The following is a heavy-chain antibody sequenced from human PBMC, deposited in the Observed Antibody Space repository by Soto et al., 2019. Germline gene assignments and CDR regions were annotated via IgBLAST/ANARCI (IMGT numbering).Heavy chain of an antibody. D-gene: IGHD1-26*01. CDR1: GGNFRSYA. Sequence: XSVKVSCKASGGNFRSYAMSWVRQAPGQGIEWMGGIIPIFGTANYAQKFQGRVTITADESTSTAYMELSSLRSEDTAVYYCSRDRGYGIVGATWRAFDIWGQGTMVTVSS. V-gene: IGHV1-69*13. CDR3: SRDRGYGIVGATWRAFDI. CDR2: IIPIFGTA. J-gene: IGHJ3*02.